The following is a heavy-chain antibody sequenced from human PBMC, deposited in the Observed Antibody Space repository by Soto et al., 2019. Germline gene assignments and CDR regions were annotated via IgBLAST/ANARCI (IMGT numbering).Heavy chain of an antibody. D-gene: IGHD1-20*01. V-gene: IGHV4-31*03. CDR3: ASFHNTSPGWLDP. CDR1: GGSINSGGYF. Sequence: SETLSLTCSVSGGSINSGGYFWSWIRQHPGKGLECIGYIYHSGITYYNPYLKSRVTISVDTSKNEFSLQLRSVTAADTAVYFCASFHNTSPGWLDPWGQGTLVTVSS. J-gene: IGHJ5*02. CDR2: IYHSGIT.